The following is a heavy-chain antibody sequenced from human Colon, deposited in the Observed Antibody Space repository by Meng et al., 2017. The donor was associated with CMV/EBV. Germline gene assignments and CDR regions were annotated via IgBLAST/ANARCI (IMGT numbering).Heavy chain of an antibody. CDR1: GLTFSSYW. CDR3: ATDTARARGY. J-gene: IGHJ4*02. D-gene: IGHD3-10*01. V-gene: IGHV3-7*04. CDR2: INPDESEK. Sequence: GGSLRPSCEVSGLTFSSYWFSWVRQAPEKGLEWVANINPDESEKYYLDSVKGRFTIFRDNAKNSLYLQMNSLRVDDTAVYYCATDTARARGYWGQGTLVTVSS.